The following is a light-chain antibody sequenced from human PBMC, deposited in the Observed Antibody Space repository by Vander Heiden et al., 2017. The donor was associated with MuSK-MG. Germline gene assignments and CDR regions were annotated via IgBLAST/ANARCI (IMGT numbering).Light chain of an antibody. CDR1: QSVNNY. J-gene: IGKJ1*01. CDR2: DAS. V-gene: IGKV3-11*01. CDR3: QWRSNWPKT. Sequence: EIVLTQSPATLSLSPGESDTLSCRASQSVNNYLAWYLQKSGQAPRLLIYDASNSAPCIPARFSRSGSGTDFTRTMSSLEPEDFAVYYCQWRSNWPKTFGQGTKVEVK.